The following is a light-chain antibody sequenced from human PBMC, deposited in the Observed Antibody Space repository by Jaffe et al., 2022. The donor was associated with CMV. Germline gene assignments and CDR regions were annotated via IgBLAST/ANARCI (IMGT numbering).Light chain of an antibody. CDR2: EDN. V-gene: IGLV6-57*04. Sequence: NFMLTQPHSVSGSPGKTVTISCTRSSGSIASSYVQWYQQRPGSAPTTLIYEDNHRPSGVPGRFSGSIDKSSNSASLTISGLKTEDEADYYCHSYDMIMGVFGGGTKLTVL. CDR3: HSYDMIMGV. J-gene: IGLJ2*01. CDR1: SGSIASSY.